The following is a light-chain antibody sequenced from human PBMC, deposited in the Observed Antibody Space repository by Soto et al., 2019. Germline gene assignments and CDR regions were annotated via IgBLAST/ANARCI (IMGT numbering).Light chain of an antibody. CDR2: GAS. CDR1: QSVSSNY. Sequence: EIVLTQSPGTLSLSPGERATLSCRASQSVSSNYLAWYQQKPGQAPRLLIFGASSRATGIPDRFSGSGSGTDFTLTISRLEPEDFAVYYCQQYGSSRWMFGQGTKVEIK. CDR3: QQYGSSRWM. V-gene: IGKV3-20*01. J-gene: IGKJ1*01.